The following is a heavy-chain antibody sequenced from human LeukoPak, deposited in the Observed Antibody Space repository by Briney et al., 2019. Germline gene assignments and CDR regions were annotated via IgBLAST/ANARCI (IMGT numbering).Heavy chain of an antibody. Sequence: SETLSLTCAVYGGSFSGYYWSWIRQPPGKGLEWIGEINHSGSTNYNPSLKSRVTISVDTSKNQFSLKLSSVTAADTAVYYCARLVVSGYYDSSGYYYGSYYYYMDVWGKGTTVNVSS. V-gene: IGHV4-34*01. D-gene: IGHD3-22*01. CDR1: GGSFSGYY. J-gene: IGHJ6*03. CDR3: ARLVVSGYYDSSGYYYGSYYYYMDV. CDR2: INHSGST.